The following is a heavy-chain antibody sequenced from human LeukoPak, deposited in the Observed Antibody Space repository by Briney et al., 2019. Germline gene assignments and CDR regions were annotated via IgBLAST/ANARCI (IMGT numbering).Heavy chain of an antibody. Sequence: GGSLRLSCAASGFTFSSYAMIWVRQAPGKGLEWVSTISGGGGSTYYADSVKGRFTISRDNSKNTQFMQMNSLRVEDTAVYYCAKRGLLYAFEIWGQGTAVTVSS. V-gene: IGHV3-23*01. CDR1: GFTFSSYA. J-gene: IGHJ3*02. CDR3: AKRGLLYAFEI. D-gene: IGHD1-26*01. CDR2: ISGGGGST.